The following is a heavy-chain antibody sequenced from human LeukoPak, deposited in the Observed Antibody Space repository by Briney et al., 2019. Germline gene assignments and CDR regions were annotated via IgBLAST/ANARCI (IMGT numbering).Heavy chain of an antibody. Sequence: SETLSLTCAVSGGSISSSSYYWGWIRQPPGKGLEWIGSIYYSGSTYYNPSLKSRVTISVDTSKNQFSLQLSSVTAADTAVYYCATLGIAAAGIRAFDIWGQGTMVTVSS. CDR3: ATLGIAAAGIRAFDI. J-gene: IGHJ3*02. CDR2: IYYSGST. D-gene: IGHD6-13*01. V-gene: IGHV4-39*07. CDR1: GGSISSSSYY.